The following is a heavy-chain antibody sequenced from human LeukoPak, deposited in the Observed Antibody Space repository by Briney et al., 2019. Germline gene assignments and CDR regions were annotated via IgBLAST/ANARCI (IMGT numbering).Heavy chain of an antibody. Sequence: SETLSLTCTVSGGSINNYYWSWIRQPPGKGLEWIGYIYYSGSTNYNPSLKSRVTISVDTSKIQFSLKLSSLTAADTAVYYCARRSQWLDDYFDYWGQGTLVTVS. CDR2: IYYSGST. V-gene: IGHV4-59*01. CDR1: GGSINNYY. CDR3: ARRSQWLDDYFDY. D-gene: IGHD6-19*01. J-gene: IGHJ4*02.